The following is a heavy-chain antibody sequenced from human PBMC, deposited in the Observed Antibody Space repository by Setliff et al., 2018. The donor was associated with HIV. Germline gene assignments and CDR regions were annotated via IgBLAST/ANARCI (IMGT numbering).Heavy chain of an antibody. J-gene: IGHJ3*02. V-gene: IGHV1-18*01. D-gene: IGHD2-8*01. CDR1: GYTFTNYG. CDR3: ARDLKVYAMWGDAFDT. CDR2: ISGYNGNT. Sequence: GASVKVSCKASGYTFTNYGISWVRQAPGQGLEWMGWISGYNGNTNYAEKLQGRVTMTTDTSTSTAYMELRSLRSDDTAVYYCARDLKVYAMWGDAFDTWGQGTMVTXSS.